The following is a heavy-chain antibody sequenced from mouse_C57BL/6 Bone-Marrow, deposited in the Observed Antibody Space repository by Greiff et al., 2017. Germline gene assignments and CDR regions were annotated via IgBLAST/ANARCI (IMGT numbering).Heavy chain of an antibody. V-gene: IGHV14-2*01. Sequence: VQLKESGTELVKPGASVKLSCTASGFNIKDYYMHWVKQRTEQGLEWIGRIDPEDGETKYAPKFQGKATLTADTSSNTAYLQLSSLTSEDTAVYYCARESQAYYSNYEDDYWGQGTTLTVSS. D-gene: IGHD2-5*01. CDR3: ARESQAYYSNYEDDY. CDR1: GFNIKDYY. CDR2: IDPEDGET. J-gene: IGHJ2*01.